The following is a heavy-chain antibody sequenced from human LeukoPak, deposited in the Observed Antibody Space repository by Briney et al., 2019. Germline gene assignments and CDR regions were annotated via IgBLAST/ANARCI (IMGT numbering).Heavy chain of an antibody. CDR2: IIPIFGIA. CDR1: GGTFSSYA. CDR3: ASIPVAAAASDY. D-gene: IGHD6-13*01. Sequence: ASVKVSCKASGGTFSSYAISWVRQAPGQGLEWVGRIIPIFGIANYAQKFQGRVTITADKSTSTAYMELSSLRSEDTAVYYCASIPVAAAASDYWGQGTLVTVSS. V-gene: IGHV1-69*04. J-gene: IGHJ4*02.